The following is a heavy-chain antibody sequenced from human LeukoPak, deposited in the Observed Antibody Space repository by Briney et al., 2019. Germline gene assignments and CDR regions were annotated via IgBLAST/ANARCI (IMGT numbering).Heavy chain of an antibody. Sequence: PGGSLRLSCAASGFTFSSYSMNWVRQAPGKGLEWVSSISATSSYIYSADSVKGRFTISRDNAKNSLYLQMNSLRAEDTAVYYCARTMRITMVRGVPGDYWGQGTLVTVSS. V-gene: IGHV3-21*01. J-gene: IGHJ4*02. D-gene: IGHD3-10*01. CDR1: GFTFSSYS. CDR3: ARTMRITMVRGVPGDY. CDR2: ISATSSYI.